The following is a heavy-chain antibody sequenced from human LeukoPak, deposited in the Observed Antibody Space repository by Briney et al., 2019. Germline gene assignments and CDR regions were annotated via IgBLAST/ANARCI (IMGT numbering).Heavy chain of an antibody. J-gene: IGHJ1*01. Sequence: GGSLRLSCAASGFTFSSYAMSWVRRAPGKGLEWVSAISGSGGSTYYADSVKGRFTISRDNSKNTLYLQMNSLRAEGTAVYYCARGQYDRSPFLQHWGQGTLVTVSS. CDR2: ISGSGGST. CDR1: GFTFSSYA. D-gene: IGHD3-22*01. CDR3: ARGQYDRSPFLQH. V-gene: IGHV3-23*01.